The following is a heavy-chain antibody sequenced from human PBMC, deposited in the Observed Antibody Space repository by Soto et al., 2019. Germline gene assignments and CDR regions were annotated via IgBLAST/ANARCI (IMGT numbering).Heavy chain of an antibody. CDR2: ISYHGKNQ. V-gene: IGHV3-30*18. D-gene: IGHD1-26*01. CDR1: GFTFDNYG. Sequence: VRLVHSGGGVVQPGRALTFACVASGFTFDNYGMHWVRQAPGQGLDWVAVISYHGKNQYYEDSVKGRFTISRDNSRNTLYLQMNNLRPEATGVYYCTKGFFVGASTSPFESWGQGGLVAVST. CDR3: TKGFFVGASTSPFES. J-gene: IGHJ4*02.